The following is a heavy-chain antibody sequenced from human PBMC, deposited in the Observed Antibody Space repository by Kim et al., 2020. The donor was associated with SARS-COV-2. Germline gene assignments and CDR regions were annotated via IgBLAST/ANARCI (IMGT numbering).Heavy chain of an antibody. V-gene: IGHV1-69*04. CDR2: IIPILGIA. D-gene: IGHD2-21*02. CDR3: ARGLMGDWLFDN. CDR1: GGTFSSYA. Sequence: SVKVSCKASGGTFSSYAISWVRQAPGQGLEWMGRIIPILGIANYAQKFQGRVTITADKSTSTAYMELSSLRSEDTAVYYCARGLMGDWLFDNWGQGTLVTVSS. J-gene: IGHJ4*02.